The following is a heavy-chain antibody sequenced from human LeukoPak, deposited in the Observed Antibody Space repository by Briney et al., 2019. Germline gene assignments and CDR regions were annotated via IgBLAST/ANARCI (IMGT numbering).Heavy chain of an antibody. Sequence: GESLKISCEGSGYIFAGSWIAWVRQMPGKGLEWMGIVYPGNSDTRYSPSLLGQVTISADKSISTAYLQWSSLQASDTAMYYCAKKGTVDKSFDYWGQGTLVTVSS. CDR1: GYIFAGSW. CDR3: AKKGTVDKSFDY. D-gene: IGHD7-27*01. CDR2: VYPGNSDT. J-gene: IGHJ4*02. V-gene: IGHV5-51*01.